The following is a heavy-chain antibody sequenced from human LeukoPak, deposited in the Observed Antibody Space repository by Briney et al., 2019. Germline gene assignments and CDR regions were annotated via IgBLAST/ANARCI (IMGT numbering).Heavy chain of an antibody. CDR3: ARDSAIPYHYDILTGYPSYMDV. D-gene: IGHD3-9*01. V-gene: IGHV1-8*03. CDR1: GYTFTSYD. CDR2: MNPNSGNT. J-gene: IGHJ6*03. Sequence: GASVKVSCKASGYTFTSYDINWVRQATGQGLEWMGWMNPNSGNTGYAQKFQGRVTITRNTSISTAYMELSSLRSEDTAVYYCARDSAIPYHYDILTGYPSYMDVWGKGTTVTVSS.